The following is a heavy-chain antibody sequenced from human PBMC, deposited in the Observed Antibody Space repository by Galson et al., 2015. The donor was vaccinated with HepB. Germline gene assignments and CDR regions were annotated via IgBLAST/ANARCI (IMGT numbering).Heavy chain of an antibody. D-gene: IGHD6-19*01. CDR2: ISSSSSYI. Sequence: SLRLSCAASGFTFSSYSMNWVRQAPGKGLEWVSSISSSSSYIYYADSVKGRFTISRDNAKNSLYLQMNSLRAEDTAVYYCAKAMGIAVAGTKDYWGQGTLVTVSS. CDR3: AKAMGIAVAGTKDY. CDR1: GFTFSSYS. V-gene: IGHV3-21*04. J-gene: IGHJ4*02.